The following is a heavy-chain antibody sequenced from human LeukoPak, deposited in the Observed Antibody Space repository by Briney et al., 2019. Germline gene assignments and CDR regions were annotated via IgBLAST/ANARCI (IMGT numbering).Heavy chain of an antibody. Sequence: GGSLRLSCAASGFIFSSYWMHWVRQAPGKGLVWVSRINSDGSTTSYADSVKGRFTISRDNAKNTVYLQMNSLRAEDTAVYYCARDCSSTSCPPDGAFDIWGQGAMVTVSS. V-gene: IGHV3-74*01. CDR2: INSDGSTT. CDR1: GFIFSSYW. J-gene: IGHJ3*02. D-gene: IGHD2-2*01. CDR3: ARDCSSTSCPPDGAFDI.